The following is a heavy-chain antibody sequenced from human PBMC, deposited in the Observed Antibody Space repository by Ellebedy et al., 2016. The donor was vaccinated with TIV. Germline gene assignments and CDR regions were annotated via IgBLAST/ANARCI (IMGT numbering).Heavy chain of an antibody. Sequence: AASVKVSCKASGYTFTSYGISWVRQAPGQGLEWMGWISAYNGNTNYAQKLQGRVTMTTDTSTSTAYMELRSLRSDDTAVYYCARDYTSSWRYYYYGMDVWGQGTRVTVSS. V-gene: IGHV1-18*01. J-gene: IGHJ6*02. CDR3: ARDYTSSWRYYYYGMDV. CDR2: ISAYNGNT. D-gene: IGHD6-13*01. CDR1: GYTFTSYG.